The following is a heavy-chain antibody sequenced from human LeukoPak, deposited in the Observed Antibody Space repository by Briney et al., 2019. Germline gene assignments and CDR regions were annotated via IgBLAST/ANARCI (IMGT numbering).Heavy chain of an antibody. V-gene: IGHV1-46*01. CDR2: IHPNGFIT. D-gene: IGHD3-10*01. J-gene: IGHJ6*03. CDR1: GFSFSTFY. Sequence: ASVKVSCKTFGFSFSTFYIHWLRRAPGQGLEGMGIIHPNGFITSYAQRFKGRVSMTRDPSTSTVYMELNSLIFDDTAVYYCARTRSSSGYLDVWGTGTTVTVSS. CDR3: ARTRSSSGYLDV.